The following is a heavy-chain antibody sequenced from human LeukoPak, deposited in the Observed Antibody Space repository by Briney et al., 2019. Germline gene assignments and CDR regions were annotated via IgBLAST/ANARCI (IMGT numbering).Heavy chain of an antibody. Sequence: ASVKVSCKASGYTFTSYAVNWVRQAPGQGLEWMGWMNTNTGNPTYAQGFTGRFVFSLDTSVSTAYLQISSLKAEDTAVYYCVRDAGWYSDYWGQGTLVTVSS. CDR2: MNTNTGNP. D-gene: IGHD6-19*01. CDR3: VRDAGWYSDY. J-gene: IGHJ4*02. CDR1: GYTFTSYA. V-gene: IGHV7-4-1*02.